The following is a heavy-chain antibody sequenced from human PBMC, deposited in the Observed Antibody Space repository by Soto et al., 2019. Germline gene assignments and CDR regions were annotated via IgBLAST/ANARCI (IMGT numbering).Heavy chain of an antibody. Sequence: QVQLVESGGGVVQPGRSLRLSCVASGFTFITSGMHWVRQAPGKGLEWVAIITYDGSDQHYADSVKGRFTISRDNSRNTLYLQMNSLTIDDTAVYYCAKDNPAVALWGQATLVTVSS. CDR1: GFTFITSG. CDR3: AKDNPAVAL. V-gene: IGHV3-30*18. CDR2: ITYDGSDQ. J-gene: IGHJ4*02.